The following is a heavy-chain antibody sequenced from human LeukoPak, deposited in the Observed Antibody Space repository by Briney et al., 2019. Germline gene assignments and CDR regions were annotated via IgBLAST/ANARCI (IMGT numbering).Heavy chain of an antibody. J-gene: IGHJ3*02. V-gene: IGHV3-21*01. D-gene: IGHD6-25*01. Sequence: PGGSLRLSCAASGFTFSSYAMSWVRQAPGKGLEWVSSISSSSSYIYYADSVKGRFTISRDSAKNSLYLQMNSLRAEDTAVYYCARSGPHDAFDIWGQGTMVTVSS. CDR1: GFTFSSYA. CDR3: ARSGPHDAFDI. CDR2: ISSSSSYI.